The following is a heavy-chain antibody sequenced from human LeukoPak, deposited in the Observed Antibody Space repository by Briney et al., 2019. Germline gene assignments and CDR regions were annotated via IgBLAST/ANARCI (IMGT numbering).Heavy chain of an antibody. CDR2: ISYDGSNK. CDR1: GFTLSSYG. CDR3: AKDSSRGRFDP. Sequence: PGGSLRLSCAASGFTLSSYGMHWVRQAPGKGLEWVAVISYDGSNKYYADSVKGRFTISRDNSKNTLYLQMNSLRAEDTAVYYCAKDSSRGRFDPWGQGTLVTVSS. D-gene: IGHD6-13*01. J-gene: IGHJ5*02. V-gene: IGHV3-30*18.